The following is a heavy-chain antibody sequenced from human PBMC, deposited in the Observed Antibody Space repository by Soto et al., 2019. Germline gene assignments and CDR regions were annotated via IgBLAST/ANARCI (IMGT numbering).Heavy chain of an antibody. CDR1: GYSISSGYY. CDR2: IYHSGST. V-gene: IGHV4-38-2*01. J-gene: IGHJ6*02. Sequence: SETLSLTCAVSGYSISSGYYWGWIRQPPGKGLEWIGSIYHSGSTYYNPSLKSRVTISVDTSKNQFSLKLSSVTAADTAVYYCARCKGDVDTYGMDVWGQGTMVTVSS. D-gene: IGHD5-12*01. CDR3: ARCKGDVDTYGMDV.